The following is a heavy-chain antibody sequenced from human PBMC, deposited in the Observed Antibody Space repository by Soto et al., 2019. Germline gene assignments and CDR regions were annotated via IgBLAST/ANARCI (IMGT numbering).Heavy chain of an antibody. Sequence: EEQLLESGGGLVQPGGSLRLSCAASGLTFSRYAMSWVRQAPGKGLEWVSIINPSGDITYYGDSVKGRFTISRDNSKNPLSRQMNSLRAEDTAEYYCPKSLRPPALPPYYFDTGARGPWSPSPQ. CDR3: PKSLRPPALPPYYFDT. V-gene: IGHV3-23*01. CDR1: GLTFSRYA. CDR2: INPSGDIT. J-gene: IGHJ4*02.